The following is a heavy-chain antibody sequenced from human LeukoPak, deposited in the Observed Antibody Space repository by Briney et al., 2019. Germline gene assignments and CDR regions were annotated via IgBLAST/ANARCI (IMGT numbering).Heavy chain of an antibody. CDR1: GFTFSGSA. V-gene: IGHV3-73*01. D-gene: IGHD1-26*01. CDR2: IRSKANSYAT. J-gene: IGHJ3*02. Sequence: PGGSLKLSCAASGFTFSGSAMHWVRQASGKGLEWVGRIRSKANSYATAYAASVKGRFTISRDDSKNTAYLQMNSLKTEDTAVYYCTRRPAPISKWETSGEDAFDIWGQGTMVTVSS. CDR3: TRRPAPISKWETSGEDAFDI.